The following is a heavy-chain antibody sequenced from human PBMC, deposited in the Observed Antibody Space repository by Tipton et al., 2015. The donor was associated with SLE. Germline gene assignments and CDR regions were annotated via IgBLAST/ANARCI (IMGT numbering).Heavy chain of an antibody. CDR2: IYSGGST. D-gene: IGHD1-26*01. J-gene: IGHJ1*01. CDR3: ARGPTKWEPQMDFQY. V-gene: IGHV3-53*04. CDR1: GFTVSSNY. Sequence: GSLRLSCAASGFTVSSNYMSWVRQAPGKGLEWVSVIYSGGSTYYADSVKGRFTISRHNSKNTLYLQMNSLRDEDTAVYYCARGPTKWEPQMDFQYWGQGTLVTVTS.